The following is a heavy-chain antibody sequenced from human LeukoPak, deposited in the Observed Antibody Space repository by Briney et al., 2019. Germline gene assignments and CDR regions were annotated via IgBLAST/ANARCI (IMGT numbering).Heavy chain of an antibody. CDR2: IYYSGST. CDR1: GGSISSSSYY. Sequence: PSETLSLTCTVSGGSISSSSYYWGWIRQPPGKGLEWIGSIYYSGSTYYNPSLKSRVTISVDTSKNQFSLKLSSVTAADTAVYYCASLGGGDYANTYWGQGTLVTVSS. CDR3: ASLGGGDYANTY. J-gene: IGHJ4*02. V-gene: IGHV4-39*01. D-gene: IGHD4-17*01.